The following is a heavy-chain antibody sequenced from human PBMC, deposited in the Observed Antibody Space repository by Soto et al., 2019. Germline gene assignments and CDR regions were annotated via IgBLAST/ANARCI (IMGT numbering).Heavy chain of an antibody. J-gene: IGHJ3*02. CDR1: GGSFSGYY. V-gene: IGHV4-34*01. CDR3: ARDPTAGYSFDI. Sequence: QVQLQQCGAGLLKPSEALSLPCAVYGGSFSGYYWSWLRQPPGKGLSWIGEINPRGSTNSPPSLKSRVTISVDTHKHQFDLKLNSVTAVETAVYDCARDPTAGYSFDIWRPGTTVTVSS. D-gene: IGHD6-13*01. CDR2: INPRGST.